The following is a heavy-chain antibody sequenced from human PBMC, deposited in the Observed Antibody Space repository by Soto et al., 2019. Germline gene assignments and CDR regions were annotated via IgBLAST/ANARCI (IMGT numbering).Heavy chain of an antibody. CDR3: ARHPGRWRMTDYRYYFDY. Sequence: SETLSLTCTFSGGSISSGGYYWSWIRQHPGKGLEWIGYIYYSGSTYYNPSLKSRVTISVDTSKNQFSLKLSSVTAADTAVYYCARHPGRWRMTDYRYYFDYWGQGTLVTVSS. D-gene: IGHD2-8*01. CDR1: GGSISSGGYY. V-gene: IGHV4-31*03. CDR2: IYYSGST. J-gene: IGHJ4*02.